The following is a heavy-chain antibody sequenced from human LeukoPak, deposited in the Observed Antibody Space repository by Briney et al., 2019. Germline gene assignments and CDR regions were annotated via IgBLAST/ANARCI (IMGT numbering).Heavy chain of an antibody. CDR1: GGCISSSSYY. V-gene: IGHV4-39*07. Sequence: NPSETLSLTCSVSGGCISSSSYYWNWLRHPPEKRLEWIGNIYSNGNIHTYNPSHESRVTISLDTSKNPFSLRMTSVTAADTAVYYCATSRSPGTPFDLWGQGILVTVSS. CDR3: ATSRSPGTPFDL. J-gene: IGHJ5*02. CDR2: IYSNGNI.